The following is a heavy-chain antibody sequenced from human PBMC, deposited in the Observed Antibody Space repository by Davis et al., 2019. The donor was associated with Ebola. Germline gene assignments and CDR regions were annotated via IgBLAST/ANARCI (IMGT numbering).Heavy chain of an antibody. CDR1: GFTFSSYS. J-gene: IGHJ4*02. V-gene: IGHV3-48*02. D-gene: IGHD3-9*01. CDR2: TSRSGKTI. CDR3: TIHNGDWLQLDH. Sequence: PGGSLRLSCAPSGFTFSSYSMNWVRQAPGKGLEWVSYTSRSGKTIYYADSVTGRFTISRDNAKKSLYLQMNSLGDEDTAMYYCTIHNGDWLQLDHWGQGTLVTVSS.